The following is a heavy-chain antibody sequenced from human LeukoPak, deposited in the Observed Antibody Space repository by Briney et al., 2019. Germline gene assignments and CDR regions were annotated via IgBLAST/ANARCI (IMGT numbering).Heavy chain of an antibody. CDR2: INPNSGGT. Sequence: ASVKVSCKASGYTFTDYYIHWVGQAPGQRLEWMGRINPNSGGTNYAQKFQGRVTMTRDTSISTAYMELSRLRFDDTAVFYCARDYSRGHSYGADYWGQGTPVTASS. CDR3: ARDYSRGHSYGADY. V-gene: IGHV1-2*06. CDR1: GYTFTDYY. D-gene: IGHD5-18*01. J-gene: IGHJ4*02.